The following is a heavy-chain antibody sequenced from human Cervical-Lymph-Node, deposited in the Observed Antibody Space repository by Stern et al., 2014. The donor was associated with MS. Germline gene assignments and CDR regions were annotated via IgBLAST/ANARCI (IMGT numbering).Heavy chain of an antibody. CDR2: IIPIFGTP. J-gene: IGHJ5*02. CDR1: GGTVSSHT. CDR3: AREVTMVGFDP. Sequence: QDQLVQSGAEVKKPGSSVKVSCKASGGTVSSHTISWVRQAPGQGLEWMGGIIPIFGTPNYALKFQGRVTITADKSTSTAYLELNSLRSDDSAVYYCAREVTMVGFDPWGQGTLVTVSS. D-gene: IGHD3-10*02. V-gene: IGHV1-69*06.